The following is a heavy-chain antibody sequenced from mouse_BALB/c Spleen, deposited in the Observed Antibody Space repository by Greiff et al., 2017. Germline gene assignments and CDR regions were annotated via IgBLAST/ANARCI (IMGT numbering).Heavy chain of an antibody. D-gene: IGHD1-2*01. CDR2: IDPSDSYT. J-gene: IGHJ3*01. V-gene: IGHV1-69*02. CDR1: GYTFTSYW. Sequence: QVQLQQPGAELVKPGASVKLSCKASGYTFTSYWMHWVKQRPGQGLEWIGEIDPSDSYTNYNQKFKGKATLTVDKSSSTAYMQLSSLTSEDSAVYYCARGYGEAWFAYWGQGTLVTVSA. CDR3: ARGYGEAWFAY.